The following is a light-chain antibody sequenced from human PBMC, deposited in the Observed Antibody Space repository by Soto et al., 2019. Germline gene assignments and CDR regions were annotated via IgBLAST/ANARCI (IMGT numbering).Light chain of an antibody. CDR1: QSVSSD. CDR3: QQYNKWPTT. Sequence: EVVMTQSPATLPVSPGERATLSCRASQSVSSDLAWYQQKPGQAPRLLMYGASSRANGLPARFSHSGSGTEFPLSISSLQSEDFAVYYCQQYNKWPTTFGQGTKVEIK. J-gene: IGKJ1*01. V-gene: IGKV3-15*01. CDR2: GAS.